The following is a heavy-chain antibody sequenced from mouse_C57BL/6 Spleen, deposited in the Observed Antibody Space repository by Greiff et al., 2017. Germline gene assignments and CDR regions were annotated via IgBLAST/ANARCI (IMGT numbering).Heavy chain of an antibody. CDR2: INYDGSST. J-gene: IGHJ2*01. CDR3: ARGGDYDHFDY. CDR1: GFTFSDYY. Sequence: DVKLVESEGGLVQPGSSMKLSCTASGFTFSDYYMAWVRQVPEKGLEWVANINYDGSSTYYLDSLKSRFIISRDNAKNILYLQMSSLKSEDTATYYCARGGDYDHFDYWGQGTTLTVSS. D-gene: IGHD2-4*01. V-gene: IGHV5-16*01.